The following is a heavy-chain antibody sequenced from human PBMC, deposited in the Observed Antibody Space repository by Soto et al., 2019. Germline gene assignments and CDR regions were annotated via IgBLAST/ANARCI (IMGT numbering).Heavy chain of an antibody. J-gene: IGHJ4*02. D-gene: IGHD6-19*01. Sequence: SETLSLTCTVSGGSISSYYWSWIRQPPGKGLEWIGYIYYSGSTNYNPSLKSRVTISVDTSKNQFSLKLSSVTAADTAVYYCARAYSSGWYYFDYWGQGTLVTVSS. CDR2: IYYSGST. CDR1: GGSISSYY. V-gene: IGHV4-59*08. CDR3: ARAYSSGWYYFDY.